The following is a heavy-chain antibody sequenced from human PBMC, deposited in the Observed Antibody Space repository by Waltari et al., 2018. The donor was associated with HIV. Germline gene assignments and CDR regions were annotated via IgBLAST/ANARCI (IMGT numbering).Heavy chain of an antibody. CDR3: ARGDTAMSVDY. CDR2: NYTSGST. CDR1: GGPISSGSSY. D-gene: IGHD5-18*01. J-gene: IGHJ4*02. Sequence: QVQLQESGPGLVKPSQTLSLTCTVPGGPISSGSSYWSWIRQPAGKGLEWIGRNYTSGSTNYNPPLKSRVNISVDTSKNQFSLKLSSVTAADTAVYYCARGDTAMSVDYWGQGTLVTVSS. V-gene: IGHV4-61*02.